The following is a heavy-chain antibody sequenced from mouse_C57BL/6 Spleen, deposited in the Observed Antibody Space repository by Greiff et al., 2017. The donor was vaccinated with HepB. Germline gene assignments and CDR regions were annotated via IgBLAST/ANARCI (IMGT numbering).Heavy chain of an antibody. CDR1: GYTFTDYN. J-gene: IGHJ3*01. V-gene: IGHV1-22*01. CDR2: INPNNGGT. CDR3: ARRGAYYDGPLFAY. Sequence: DVKLQESGPELVKPGASVKMSCKASGYTFTDYNMHWVKQSHGKSLEWIGYINPNNGGTSYNQKFKGKATLTVNKSSSTAYMELRSLTSEDSAVYYCARRGAYYDGPLFAYWGQGTLVTVSA. D-gene: IGHD1-1*01.